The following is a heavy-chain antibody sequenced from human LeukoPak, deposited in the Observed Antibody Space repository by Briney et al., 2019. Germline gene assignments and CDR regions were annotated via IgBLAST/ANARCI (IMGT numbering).Heavy chain of an antibody. J-gene: IGHJ3*02. CDR1: GYTLTELS. V-gene: IGHV1-24*01. CDR2: FDPEDGET. D-gene: IGHD3-22*01. CDR3: ARDNHDQYYYDSSGYAFDI. Sequence: GASVKVSCKVSGYTLTELSMHWVRQAPGKGLEWMGGFDPEDGETIYAQKFQGRVTMTDTAYMELSSLRSEDTAVYYCARDNHDQYYYDSSGYAFDIWGQGTMVTVSS.